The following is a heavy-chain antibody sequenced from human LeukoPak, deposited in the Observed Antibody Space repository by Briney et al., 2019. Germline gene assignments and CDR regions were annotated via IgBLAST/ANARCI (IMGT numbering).Heavy chain of an antibody. V-gene: IGHV4-59*01. J-gene: IGHJ6*03. D-gene: IGHD2-15*01. CDR3: ARGRPYCSGGSCYSGYYYYMDV. CDR1: GGSISSYY. Sequence: SETLSLTCTVSGGSISSYYWSWIRQPPGKGLEWIGYVYYSGSTNYNPSLKSRVIISVDTSKKQFSLKLSSVTAADTAVYYCARGRPYCSGGSCYSGYYYYMDVWGKGTTVTVSS. CDR2: VYYSGST.